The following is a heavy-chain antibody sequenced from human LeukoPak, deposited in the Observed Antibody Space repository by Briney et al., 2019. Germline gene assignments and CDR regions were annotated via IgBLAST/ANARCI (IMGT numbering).Heavy chain of an antibody. J-gene: IGHJ4*02. V-gene: IGHV4-30-4*01. D-gene: IGHD2-15*01. CDR1: GGSISSGDYY. Sequence: PSQTLSLTCTVSGGSISSGDYYWSWIRQPPGKGLEWIGYIYYSGSTYYNSSLKSRVTISVDTSKNQFSLKLSSVTAADTAVYYCARVVVVAATVVFDYWGQGTLVTVSS. CDR2: IYYSGST. CDR3: ARVVVVAATVVFDY.